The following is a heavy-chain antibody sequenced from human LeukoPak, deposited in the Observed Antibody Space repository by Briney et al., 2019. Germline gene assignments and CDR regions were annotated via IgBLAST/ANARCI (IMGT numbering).Heavy chain of an antibody. V-gene: IGHV3-48*04. CDR1: GFTFSTYW. J-gene: IGHJ4*02. D-gene: IGHD3-9*01. CDR3: ARADTYYDILTGWGRRDEDYFDY. Sequence: GSLRLSCAASGFTFSTYWMHWVRQAPGKGLEWVSYISSSSSTIYYADSVKGRFTISRDNAKNSLYLQMNSLRAEDTAVYYCARADTYYDILTGWGRRDEDYFDYWGQGTLVTVSS. CDR2: ISSSSSTI.